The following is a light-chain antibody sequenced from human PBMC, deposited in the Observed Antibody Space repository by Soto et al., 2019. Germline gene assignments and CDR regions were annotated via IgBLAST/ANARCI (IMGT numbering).Light chain of an antibody. CDR3: QQYNNWPRIT. CDR1: QSLRSN. Sequence: EVVMTQSPATLSVSPGERVTLSCRASQSLRSNLAWYQQKPGQAPRLLIHGASTRATGIPARFSGSGSGTDFTLTISSLQSEDFAGYYCQQYNNWPRITFGQGPRLESK. V-gene: IGKV3-15*01. CDR2: GAS. J-gene: IGKJ5*01.